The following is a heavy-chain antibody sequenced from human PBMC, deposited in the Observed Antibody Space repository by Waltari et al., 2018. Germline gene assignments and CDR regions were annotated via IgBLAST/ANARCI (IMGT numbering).Heavy chain of an antibody. V-gene: IGHV1-69*05. D-gene: IGHD4-4*01. CDR1: GGTFSSYT. J-gene: IGHJ4*02. CDR3: ARASYSNYYFDY. CDR2: IIPIFGTA. Sequence: QVQLVQSGAEVQKPGSSVKVPCKASGGTFSSYTISWVRQAPRQGLEWMGGIIPIFGTANDGQKIQGRVTITTAESTSTTYMELSSLRSEDTAVYYCARASYSNYYFDYWGQGTLVTVSS.